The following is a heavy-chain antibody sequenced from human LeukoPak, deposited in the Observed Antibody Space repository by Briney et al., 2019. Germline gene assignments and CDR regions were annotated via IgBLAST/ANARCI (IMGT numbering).Heavy chain of an antibody. CDR3: AREGSQGGYCSGGSCYGGDY. V-gene: IGHV4-61*01. CDR1: GDSISSGSYY. J-gene: IGHJ4*02. CDR2: IYYSGST. D-gene: IGHD2-15*01. Sequence: PSETLSLTCTVSGDSISSGSYYWGWIRQPPGKGLEWIGYIYYSGSTNYNPSLKSRVTISVDTSKNQFSLKLSSVTAADTAVYYCAREGSQGGYCSGGSCYGGDYWGQGTLVAVSS.